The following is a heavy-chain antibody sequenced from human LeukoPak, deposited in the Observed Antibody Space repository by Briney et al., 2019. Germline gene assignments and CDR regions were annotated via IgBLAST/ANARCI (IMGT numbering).Heavy chain of an antibody. V-gene: IGHV3-7*01. CDR3: ARWGGGYAFDI. J-gene: IGHJ3*02. Sequence: GGSLRLSCAASGFTFSSYWMSWVRQAPGKGLEWVAKIKQDGSEKYYVDSVKGRFTISRDNAKKSLYLQMNSLRAEDTAVYYCARWGGGYAFDIWGQGTMVTVSS. CDR1: GFTFSSYW. D-gene: IGHD2-15*01. CDR2: IKQDGSEK.